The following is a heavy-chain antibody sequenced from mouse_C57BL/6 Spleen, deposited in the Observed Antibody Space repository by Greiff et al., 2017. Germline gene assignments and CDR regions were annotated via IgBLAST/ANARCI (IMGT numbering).Heavy chain of an antibody. J-gene: IGHJ1*03. Sequence: QVQLQQPGAELVKPGASVKLSCKASGYTFTSYWMHWVKQRPGQGLEWIGMIHPNSGSTNYNEKFKSKATLTVDKSSSTAYMQLSSLTSEDSAVYYCARSYDGYYGWYFEGWGTGTTVTVSS. V-gene: IGHV1-64*01. D-gene: IGHD2-3*01. CDR2: IHPNSGST. CDR1: GYTFTSYW. CDR3: ARSYDGYYGWYFEG.